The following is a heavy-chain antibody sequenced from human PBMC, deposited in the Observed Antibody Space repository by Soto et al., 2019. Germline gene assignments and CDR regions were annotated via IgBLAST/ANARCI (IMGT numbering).Heavy chain of an antibody. V-gene: IGHV1-3*05. J-gene: IGHJ4*02. CDR1: GYTFTSYA. Sequence: QVQLVQSGAEEKKPGASVKVSCKASGYTFTSYAMHWVRQAPGQRLEWMGWINAGNGNTKYSQKFQGRVTITRDTSASTACRERRSLRSEDTAVYYCARSIVVVTALDYWGQGTLVTVSS. CDR3: ARSIVVVTALDY. D-gene: IGHD2-21*02. CDR2: INAGNGNT.